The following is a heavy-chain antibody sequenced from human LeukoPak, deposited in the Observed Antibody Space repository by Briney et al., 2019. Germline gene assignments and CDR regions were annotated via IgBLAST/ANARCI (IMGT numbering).Heavy chain of an antibody. CDR1: GYTFTSNY. CDR2: ISPSGGST. CDR3: ARWKGDYYDSSGYYDY. J-gene: IGHJ4*02. V-gene: IGHV1-46*01. D-gene: IGHD3-22*01. Sequence: ASVKVSCKAFGYTFTSNYMHWVRQAPGQGPEWMGVISPSGGSTTYAQKFQGRVTLTRDMSTSTDYLELSSLRSEDTAVYYCARWKGDYYDSSGYYDYWGQGTLVTVSS.